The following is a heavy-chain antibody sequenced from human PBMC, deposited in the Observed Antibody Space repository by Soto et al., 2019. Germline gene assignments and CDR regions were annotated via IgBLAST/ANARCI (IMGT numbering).Heavy chain of an antibody. V-gene: IGHV3-30*03. Sequence: QVQLVESGGGVVRPGRSLRLSCAASGFIFSNYGMHWVRQAPGKGLEWVAVISYDGNNRYYADSVKGRVTISRDNSKNTLDLQMTSLSAEDTAVYYCAGASYNWNDDDFYYGMDVWGQGTTVTVSS. CDR3: AGASYNWNDDDFYYGMDV. J-gene: IGHJ6*02. CDR1: GFIFSNYG. D-gene: IGHD1-20*01. CDR2: ISYDGNNR.